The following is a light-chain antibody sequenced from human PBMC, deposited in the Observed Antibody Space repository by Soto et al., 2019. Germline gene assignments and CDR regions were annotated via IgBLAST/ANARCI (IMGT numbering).Light chain of an antibody. CDR3: QQCNSFPIT. V-gene: IGKV1-12*01. CDR1: QGISNW. CDR2: AAS. J-gene: IGKJ5*01. Sequence: DIQMTQSPSSVSASVGDRVTITCRASQGISNWLAWYQQKPGKAPQLLIYAASTLQSGVPSRFSGSGSGTDFTLTISSVQPEDFATYYCQQCNSFPITFGQGTRLEIK.